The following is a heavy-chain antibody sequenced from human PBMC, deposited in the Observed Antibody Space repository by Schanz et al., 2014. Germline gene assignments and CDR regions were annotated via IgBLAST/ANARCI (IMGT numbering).Heavy chain of an antibody. V-gene: IGHV3-15*01. D-gene: IGHD2-2*02. CDR3: TSMATIPRNWFDP. CDR2: IKSNTDGGTT. CDR1: GFTMRNEW. J-gene: IGHJ5*02. Sequence: EVQLVESGGGLVKPGGSLRLSCAASGFTMRNEWMSWVRQAPGKGLEWVARIKSNTDGGTTDYATPVKGRFTISRDDLKNTLYLQMNSLKSEDTAVYYCTSMATIPRNWFDPWGQGTLVTVSS.